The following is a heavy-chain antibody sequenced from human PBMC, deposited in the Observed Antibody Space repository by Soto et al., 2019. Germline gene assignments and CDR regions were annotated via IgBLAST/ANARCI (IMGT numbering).Heavy chain of an antibody. Sequence: ASETLSLTCTVSGGSISSGGYYWSWIRQHPGKGLEWIGYIYYSGSTYYNPSLKSRVTISVDTSKNQFSLKLSSVTAADTAVYYCARVSSIRGPTSYYYGMDVWGQGTTVTVSS. D-gene: IGHD2-15*01. CDR2: IYYSGST. CDR1: GGSISSGGYY. J-gene: IGHJ6*02. V-gene: IGHV4-31*03. CDR3: ARVSSIRGPTSYYYGMDV.